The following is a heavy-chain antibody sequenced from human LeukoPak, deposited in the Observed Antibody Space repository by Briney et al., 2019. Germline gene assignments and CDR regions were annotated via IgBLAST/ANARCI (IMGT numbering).Heavy chain of an antibody. D-gene: IGHD6-19*01. Sequence: GGSLRLSCAAAGFTFSDYSMNWVRQAPGKGLEWVSYISFSVNTKYYGDSVKGRFTISRDNAKNSLYLHMDSLRAEDTAVYYCARGAYSSGWAYFDHWGQGTLVTVSS. CDR1: GFTFSDYS. CDR3: ARGAYSSGWAYFDH. V-gene: IGHV3-48*04. J-gene: IGHJ4*02. CDR2: ISFSVNTK.